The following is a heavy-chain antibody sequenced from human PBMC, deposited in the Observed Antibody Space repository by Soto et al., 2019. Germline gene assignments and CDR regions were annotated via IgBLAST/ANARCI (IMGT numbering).Heavy chain of an antibody. CDR3: ARDKRLGIFGEQQERWGYYYYGMDA. D-gene: IGHD3-10*01. V-gene: IGHV4-31*03. Sequence: SDTLSLTCTVSGGSISSGGYYWSWIRQHPGKGLEWIGYIYYSGSTYYNPSLKSRVTISVDTSKNQFSLKLSSVTAADTAVYYCARDKRLGIFGEQQERWGYYYYGMDAWGQGTTVTISS. J-gene: IGHJ6*02. CDR1: GGSISSGGYY. CDR2: IYYSGST.